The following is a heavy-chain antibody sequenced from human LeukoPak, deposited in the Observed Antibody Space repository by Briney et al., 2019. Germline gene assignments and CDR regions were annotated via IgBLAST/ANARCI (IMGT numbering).Heavy chain of an antibody. V-gene: IGHV1-24*01. CDR2: FDPEDGET. D-gene: IGHD3-10*01. Sequence: GASVKVSCKVSGYTLTELSMHWVRQAPGKGLEWTGGFDPEDGETIYAQKFQGRVTMTEDTSTDTAYMELSSLRSEDTAVYYCATLLWFGELFGWFDPWGQGTLVTVSS. J-gene: IGHJ5*02. CDR3: ATLLWFGELFGWFDP. CDR1: GYTLTELS.